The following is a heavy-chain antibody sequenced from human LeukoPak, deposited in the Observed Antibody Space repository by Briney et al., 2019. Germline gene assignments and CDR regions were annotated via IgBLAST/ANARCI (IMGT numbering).Heavy chain of an antibody. CDR1: GFTFSSYA. CDR3: ARERDFWSLYYYMDV. V-gene: IGHV3-30-3*01. Sequence: GRSLRLSSADPGFTFSSYAMHWVPEAPGKGLECVAVISYDGSNKYYADSVKGRFTISRDNSKNTLYLQMNRLRAEDTPVYYCARERDFWSLYYYMDVWGKGTTVTVSS. D-gene: IGHD3-3*01. CDR2: ISYDGSNK. J-gene: IGHJ6*03.